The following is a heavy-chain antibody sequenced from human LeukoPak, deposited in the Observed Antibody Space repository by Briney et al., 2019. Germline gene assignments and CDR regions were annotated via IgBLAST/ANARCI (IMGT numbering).Heavy chain of an antibody. V-gene: IGHV3-33*06. D-gene: IGHD4-17*01. J-gene: IGHJ4*02. CDR2: IWYDGSNK. CDR3: AKERTVTSQFDY. Sequence: GGSLRLSCAASGFTFSGYGLHWVRQAPGEGLEWVAVIWYDGSNKYYADSVKGRFTISRDNSKNTLYLQMNSLRAEDTAVCYCAKERTVTSQFDYWGQGTLVTVTS. CDR1: GFTFSGYG.